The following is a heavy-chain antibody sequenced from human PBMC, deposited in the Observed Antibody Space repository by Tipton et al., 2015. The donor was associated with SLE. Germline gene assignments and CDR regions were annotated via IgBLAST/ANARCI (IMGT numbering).Heavy chain of an antibody. V-gene: IGHV4-34*01. CDR1: GGSFSGYY. CDR3: AGGYPSDWFDP. Sequence: TLSLTCAVYGGSFSGYYWSWIRQPPGKGLEWIGEINHSGSTNYNPSLKSRVTISVDTSKNQFSLKLSSVTAADTAVYYCAGGYPSDWFDPWGQGTLVTVSS. J-gene: IGHJ5*02. CDR2: INHSGST.